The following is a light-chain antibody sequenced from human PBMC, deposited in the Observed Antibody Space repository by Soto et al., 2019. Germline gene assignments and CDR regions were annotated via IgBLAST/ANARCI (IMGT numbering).Light chain of an antibody. J-gene: IGLJ3*02. CDR3: QSYDSSLSVV. CDR2: GNS. Sequence: QAVVTQPPSVSGAPGQRVTISCTGRSSNIGAGYDVHWYQQLPGTAPKLLIYGNSNRPSGVPDRFSGSKSGTSASLAITGLQAEDEADYHCQSYDSSLSVVFGGGTQLTVL. CDR1: SSNIGAGYD. V-gene: IGLV1-40*01.